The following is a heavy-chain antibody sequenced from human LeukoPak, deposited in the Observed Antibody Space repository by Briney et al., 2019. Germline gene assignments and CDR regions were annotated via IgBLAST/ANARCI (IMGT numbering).Heavy chain of an antibody. CDR3: ARDFPVAPQAFDI. V-gene: IGHV1-69*13. D-gene: IGHD2-15*01. CDR2: IIPIFGTA. CDR1: GGTFSSYA. Sequence: SVKVSCKASGGTFSSYAISWVRQAPGQGLEWMGGIIPIFGTANYAQKFQGRVTITADESTGTAYMELSSLRFEDTAVYYCARDFPVAPQAFDIWGQGTMVTVSS. J-gene: IGHJ3*02.